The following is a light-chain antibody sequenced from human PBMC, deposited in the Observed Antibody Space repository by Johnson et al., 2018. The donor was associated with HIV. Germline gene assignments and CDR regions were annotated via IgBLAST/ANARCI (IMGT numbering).Light chain of an antibody. J-gene: IGLJ1*01. CDR1: SSNIGNNY. CDR3: GIWDSGLRDYV. Sequence: QSVLTQPPSVSAAPGQKVTISCSGSSSNIGNNYVSWYQQLPGTAPKLLIYDNNKRPSGIPDRFSGSKSGTSATLGITGLQPGADADYYCGIWDSGLRDYVFGTGTEFTVL. CDR2: DNN. V-gene: IGLV1-51*01.